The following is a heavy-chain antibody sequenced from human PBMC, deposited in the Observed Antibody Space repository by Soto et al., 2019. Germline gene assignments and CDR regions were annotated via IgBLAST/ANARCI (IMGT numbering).Heavy chain of an antibody. CDR1: GGSFSGYY. CDR3: ARGYCSGGSCYSVY. D-gene: IGHD2-15*01. CDR2: INHSGST. J-gene: IGHJ4*02. Sequence: QVQLQQWGAGLLKPSETLSLTCAVYGGSFSGYYWSWIRQPPGKGLEWIGEINHSGSTNYNPSLKSRVTISVDTSKNQFSLKLSSVTAADTGVYYCARGYCSGGSCYSVYWGQGTLVTVSS. V-gene: IGHV4-34*01.